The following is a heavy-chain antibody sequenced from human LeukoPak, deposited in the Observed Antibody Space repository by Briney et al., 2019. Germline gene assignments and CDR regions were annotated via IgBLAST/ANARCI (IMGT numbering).Heavy chain of an antibody. CDR2: ISHSGST. V-gene: IGHV4-34*01. CDR3: ARDFSEQQLVYPAYFDY. D-gene: IGHD6-13*01. CDR1: GGSFSGYY. Sequence: PSETLSLTCAVYGGSFSGYYWSWIRQPPGKGLEWIGEISHSGSTNYNPSLKSRVTISVDTSKNQFSLKLSSVTAADTAVYYCARDFSEQQLVYPAYFDYLGQGTLVTVSS. J-gene: IGHJ4*02.